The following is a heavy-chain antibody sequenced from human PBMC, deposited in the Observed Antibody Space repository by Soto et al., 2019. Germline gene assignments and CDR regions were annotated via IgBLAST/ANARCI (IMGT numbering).Heavy chain of an antibody. CDR3: AKDRSRYYYDSSGYQT. CDR1: GVTFSSYA. D-gene: IGHD3-22*01. J-gene: IGHJ5*02. CDR2: ISGSGGST. Sequence: GGALRLSCAASGVTFSSYAMSWVRQAPGKGLEWVSAISGSGGSTYYADSVKGRFTIPRDNSKNTLYLQMNSLRAEDTAVYYCAKDRSRYYYDSSGYQTWGQGTLVTVSS. V-gene: IGHV3-23*01.